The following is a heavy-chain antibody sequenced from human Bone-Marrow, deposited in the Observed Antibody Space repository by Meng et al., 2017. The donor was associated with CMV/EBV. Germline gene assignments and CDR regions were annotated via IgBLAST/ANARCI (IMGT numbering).Heavy chain of an antibody. D-gene: IGHD1-26*01. CDR2: INPNSGGS. J-gene: IGHJ3*01. V-gene: IGHV1-2*02. CDR1: GYTFTSYG. Sequence: ASVKVSCKASGYTFTSYGISWLRHAPGQGLEWVGWINPNSGGSNYAQKFQGRVIMTRDTSITTAYMELSGLRSDDTALYYCARDGPSENYYERILVKDGAFDLWGPGTMVTVSS. CDR3: ARDGPSENYYERILVKDGAFDL.